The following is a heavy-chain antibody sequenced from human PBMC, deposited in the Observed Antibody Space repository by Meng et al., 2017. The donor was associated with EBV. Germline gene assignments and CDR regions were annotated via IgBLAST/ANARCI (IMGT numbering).Heavy chain of an antibody. CDR3: ASESGRGYTPDY. J-gene: IGHJ4*02. V-gene: IGHV1-69*01. CDR2: FLPRLGAP. Sequence: QVQLVQSAPEVKKPGSSVKVSCKTSGGPFRYYAISWVRQAPGQGLEWLGGFLPRLGAPNYAQKFHGRVKITADESTSTHYMDLSSLRSEDTAIYYCASESGRGYTPDYWGQGTLVTVSS. CDR1: GGPFRYYA. D-gene: IGHD3-10*01.